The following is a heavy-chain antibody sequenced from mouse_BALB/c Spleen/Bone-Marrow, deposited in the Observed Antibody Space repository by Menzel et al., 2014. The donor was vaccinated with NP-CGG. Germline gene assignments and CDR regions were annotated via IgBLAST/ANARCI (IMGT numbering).Heavy chain of an antibody. V-gene: IGHV2-6-7*01. CDR2: IWGDGST. Sequence: QVQLQQSGPGLVAPSQSLSITCTVSGFSLACYGVNWVRQPPGKGLEWLGMIWGDGSTDYNSALKSRLNISKDNSKSQVLLKMNSLQTDDTARYYCARELHPWGQGTLATVSA. CDR3: ARELHP. CDR1: GFSLACYG. J-gene: IGHJ3*01.